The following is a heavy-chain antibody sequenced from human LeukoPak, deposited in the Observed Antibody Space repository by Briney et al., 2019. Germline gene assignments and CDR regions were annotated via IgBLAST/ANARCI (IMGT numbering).Heavy chain of an antibody. CDR3: ARGTTVTTLVDY. CDR2: MNPNSGNT. J-gene: IGHJ4*02. CDR1: GYTFTSYD. D-gene: IGHD4-17*01. Sequence: ASVKVSCKASGYTFTSYDISWVRQATGQGLEWMGWMNPNSGNTGYAQKFQGRVTMTRNTSISTAYMELSSLRSEDTAVYYCARGTTVTTLVDYWGQGTLVTVSS. V-gene: IGHV1-8*01.